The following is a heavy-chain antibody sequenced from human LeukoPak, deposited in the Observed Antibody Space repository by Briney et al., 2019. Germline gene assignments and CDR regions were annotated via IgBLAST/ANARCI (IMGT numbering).Heavy chain of an antibody. J-gene: IGHJ6*04. Sequence: SETLSLTCTVSGGSISSYYWSWIRQPPGKGLEWIGYIYYSGSTNYNPSPKSRVTISVDTSKNQFSLKLSSVTAADTAVYYCARDEGIYAGYYYGMDVWGKGTTVTVSS. CDR1: GGSISSYY. CDR3: ARDEGIYAGYYYGMDV. CDR2: IYYSGST. D-gene: IGHD2/OR15-2a*01. V-gene: IGHV4-59*01.